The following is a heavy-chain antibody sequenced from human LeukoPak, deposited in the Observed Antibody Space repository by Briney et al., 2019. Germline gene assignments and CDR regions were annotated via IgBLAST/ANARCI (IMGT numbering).Heavy chain of an antibody. D-gene: IGHD3-3*01. V-gene: IGHV4-39*01. J-gene: IGHJ5*02. CDR1: GGSISSSSYY. CDR3: ARHGGVWSGFYLIWFDP. Sequence: SETLSLTCTVSGGSISSSSYYWGWIRQPPGKALEWIGSIYYSGSTSYNPSLKNRVTISVDTSKNQFSLRLTSVTAADTAVYYCARHGGVWSGFYLIWFDPWGQGTLVTVSS. CDR2: IYYSGST.